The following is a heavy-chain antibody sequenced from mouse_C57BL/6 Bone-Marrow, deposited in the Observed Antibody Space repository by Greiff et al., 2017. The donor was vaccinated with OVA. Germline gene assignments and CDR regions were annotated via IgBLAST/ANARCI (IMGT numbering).Heavy chain of an antibody. V-gene: IGHV5-16*01. Sequence: EVKLVESEGGLVQPGSSMKLSCTASGFTFSDYYMAWVRQVPEKGLEWVANINYDGSSTYYLDSLKSRFIISRDNAKNIRYLQISSLKSEATATYYCAREDYYGSSPAWFAYWGQGTLVTVSA. CDR3: AREDYYGSSPAWFAY. D-gene: IGHD1-1*01. CDR2: INYDGSST. J-gene: IGHJ3*01. CDR1: GFTFSDYY.